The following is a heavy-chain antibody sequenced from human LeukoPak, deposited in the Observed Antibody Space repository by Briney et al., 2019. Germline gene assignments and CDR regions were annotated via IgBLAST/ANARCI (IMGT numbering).Heavy chain of an antibody. CDR1: RLTFSGYW. CDR3: ATDSRIVGATGASDI. J-gene: IGHJ3*02. Sequence: PGGSLRLSCAASRLTFSGYWMSWVRQAPGKGLEWVANIKQDGSEKHYLDSVKGRFTISRDNAKNSLYLQMNSLRAEDTAVYYCATDSRIVGATGASDIWGQGTMVTVSS. V-gene: IGHV3-7*01. D-gene: IGHD1-26*01. CDR2: IKQDGSEK.